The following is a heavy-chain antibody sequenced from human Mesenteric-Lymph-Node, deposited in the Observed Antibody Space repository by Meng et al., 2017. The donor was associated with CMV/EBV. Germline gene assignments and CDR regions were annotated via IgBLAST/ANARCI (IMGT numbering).Heavy chain of an antibody. D-gene: IGHD3-3*01. CDR3: ARGWSGYNDY. V-gene: IGHV4-34*01. J-gene: IGHJ4*02. Sequence: SETLSPTCTVSGGSISSYYWSWIRQPPGKGLEWIGEINHSGSTNYNPSLKSRVTISVDTSKNQFSLKLSSVTAADTAVYYCARGWSGYNDYWGQGTLVTVSS. CDR2: INHSGST. CDR1: GGSISSYY.